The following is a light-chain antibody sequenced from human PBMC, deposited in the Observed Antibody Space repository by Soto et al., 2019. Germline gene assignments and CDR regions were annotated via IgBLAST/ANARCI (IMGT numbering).Light chain of an antibody. CDR2: DVS. V-gene: IGLV2-14*01. Sequence: QSALTQPASVSGSPGQSITISCTGTSSDVGGYNYVSWYQQHPGKAPKLMIYDVSNRPSGVSNRFSGSKSGNTASLTISGLQAEDEADDYCSSYTSSSTLVFGEGTKLTVL. CDR1: SSDVGGYNY. CDR3: SSYTSSSTLV. J-gene: IGLJ2*01.